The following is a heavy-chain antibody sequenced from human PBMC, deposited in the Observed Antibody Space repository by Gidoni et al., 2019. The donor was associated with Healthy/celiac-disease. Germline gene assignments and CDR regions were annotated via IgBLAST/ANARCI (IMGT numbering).Heavy chain of an antibody. Sequence: QVQLQQWGAGLLKPSETLSLTCAVYGGSFSGYHWSWIRQPPGKGLEWIGEINHSGSTNYNPSLKSRVTISVDTSKNQFSLKLSSVTAADTAVYYCARGRRAAAAFHDAFDIWGQGTMVTVSS. CDR1: GGSFSGYH. J-gene: IGHJ3*02. D-gene: IGHD6-13*01. CDR2: INHSGST. V-gene: IGHV4-34*01. CDR3: ARGRRAAAAFHDAFDI.